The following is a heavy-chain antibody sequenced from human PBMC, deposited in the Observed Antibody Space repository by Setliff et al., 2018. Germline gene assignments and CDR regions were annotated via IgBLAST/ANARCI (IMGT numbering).Heavy chain of an antibody. V-gene: IGHV3-74*01. CDR3: AKDSDYDFLTGSYMDV. J-gene: IGHJ6*03. CDR1: GFTFSRYW. D-gene: IGHD3-9*01. CDR2: INEDGGAT. Sequence: PSETLSLSCVASGFTFSRYWMHWVRQVPGKGLVWVSRINEDGGATNYAVSVRGRFTISRDNAKNSLYLQMNSLRREDTAVYYCAKDSDYDFLTGSYMDVWGKGTTVTVSS.